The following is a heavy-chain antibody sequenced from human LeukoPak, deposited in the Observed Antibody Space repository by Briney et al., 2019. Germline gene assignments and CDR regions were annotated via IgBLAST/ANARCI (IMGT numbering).Heavy chain of an antibody. CDR3: AREASVVPAARGAFDI. Sequence: TGGSLRLSCAASGFTFSSYAMHWVRQAPGKGLEYVSAISSNGGSTYYANSVKGRFTISRDNSKNTLYLQMGSLRAEDMAVYYCAREASVVPAARGAFDIWGQGTMVTVSS. V-gene: IGHV3-64*01. CDR1: GFTFSSYA. CDR2: ISSNGGST. J-gene: IGHJ3*02. D-gene: IGHD2-2*01.